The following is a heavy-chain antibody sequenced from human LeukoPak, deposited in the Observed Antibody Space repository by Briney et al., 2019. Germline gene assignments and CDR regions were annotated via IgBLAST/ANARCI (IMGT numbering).Heavy chain of an antibody. Sequence: GESLKISCKGSGDSFTSYWISWVRQMPGKGLEWMGRIDPSDSYTNYSPSFQGHVTISADKSINTAYLQWSSLKASDTAMYYCARIPYSSGWYYFDYWGREPWSPSPQ. D-gene: IGHD6-19*01. CDR1: GDSFTSYW. J-gene: IGHJ4*02. V-gene: IGHV5-10-1*01. CDR3: ARIPYSSGWYYFDY. CDR2: IDPSDSYT.